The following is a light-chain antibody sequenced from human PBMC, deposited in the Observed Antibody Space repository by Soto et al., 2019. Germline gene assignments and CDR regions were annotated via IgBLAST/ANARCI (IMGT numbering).Light chain of an antibody. V-gene: IGKV3-15*01. CDR1: QSVSSN. J-gene: IGKJ5*01. CDR2: DAS. Sequence: EIVMTQSPATLSVSPGESATLSCRASQSVSSNLAWHQQKPGQAPRILMYDASTRATGIPARFSGSGSGTDFTLTISSLQPEDFATYYCQQSYSTPYTFGQGTRLEIK. CDR3: QQSYSTPYT.